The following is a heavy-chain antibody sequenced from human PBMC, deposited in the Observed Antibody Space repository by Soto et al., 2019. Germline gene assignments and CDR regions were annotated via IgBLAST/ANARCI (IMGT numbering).Heavy chain of an antibody. CDR3: TTRPSSVGWFDP. CDR1: GGSISGYY. D-gene: IGHD6-6*01. V-gene: IGHV4-59*01. CDR2: IYYSGST. Sequence: PSEPLSLTCSVSGGSISGYYWTWIRQPPGKGLEWIGNIYYSGSTNYSPFLKSRVTISIDTSKNQFSLQLTSVTAADTAIYYCTTRPSSVGWFDPWGQGTLVTVS. J-gene: IGHJ5*02.